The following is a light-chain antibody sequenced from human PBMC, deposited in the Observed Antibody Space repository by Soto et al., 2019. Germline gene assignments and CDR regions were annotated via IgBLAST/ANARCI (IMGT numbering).Light chain of an antibody. V-gene: IGKV1-5*03. CDR3: QQYNSYSRA. CDR2: KAS. CDR1: QNIGTS. J-gene: IGKJ1*01. Sequence: DIQMTQSPSTLSASVGDRFTITCRASQNIGTSLAWYQQKPGKVPKVLIYKASSLESGVPLRFSGSGSGTEFTLTISSLQAEDFATYYCQQYNSYSRAFGPGTKVDIK.